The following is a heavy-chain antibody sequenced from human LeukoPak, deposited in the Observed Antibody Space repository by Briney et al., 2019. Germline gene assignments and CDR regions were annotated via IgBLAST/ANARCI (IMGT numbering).Heavy chain of an antibody. Sequence: PGGSLRLSCGASGFTFNNYGMLWVRQAPGKGLDWVASIRYDGTSEYYADSVKGRFTISRDNSKNTLFLQMNSLRPEDTAVYYCVKDNPLDYWGQGTLVTVSS. CDR1: GFTFNNYG. CDR2: IRYDGTSE. CDR3: VKDNPLDY. D-gene: IGHD1-14*01. J-gene: IGHJ4*02. V-gene: IGHV3-30*02.